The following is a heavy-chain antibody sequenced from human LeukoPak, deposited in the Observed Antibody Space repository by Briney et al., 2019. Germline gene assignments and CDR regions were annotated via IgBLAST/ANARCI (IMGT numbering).Heavy chain of an antibody. Sequence: PSETLSLTCTVSGGSISSSSYYWGWIRQPPGKGLEWIGSIYYSGSTYYNPSLKSRVTISVDTSKNQFSLKLSSVTAVDTAVHYCASSGSYPLMNFDYWGQGTLVTVSS. CDR3: ASSGSYPLMNFDY. CDR2: IYYSGST. D-gene: IGHD1-26*01. CDR1: GGSISSSSYY. V-gene: IGHV4-39*07. J-gene: IGHJ4*02.